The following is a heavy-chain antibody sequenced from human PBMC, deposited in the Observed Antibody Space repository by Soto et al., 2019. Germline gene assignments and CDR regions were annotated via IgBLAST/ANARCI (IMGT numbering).Heavy chain of an antibody. V-gene: IGHV4-39*01. CDR1: GGSINRSSYY. D-gene: IGHD4-17*01. J-gene: IGHJ4*02. CDR2: IYYSGST. CDR3: AREGITTVTGDVDY. Sequence: QLQLQESGPGLVKASETLSLTCAVSGGSINRSSYYWGWIRQPPGKGLEWIGKIYYSGSTYYNPSLKSRVTISVDTSKNQFSLKLSSVTAADTAVYYCAREGITTVTGDVDYWGQGTLVTVSS.